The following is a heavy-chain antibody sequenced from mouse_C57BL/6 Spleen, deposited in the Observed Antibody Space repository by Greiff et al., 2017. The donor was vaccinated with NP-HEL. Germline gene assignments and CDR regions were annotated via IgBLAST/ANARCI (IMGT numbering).Heavy chain of an antibody. V-gene: IGHV1-69*01. J-gene: IGHJ2*01. CDR2: IDPSDSYT. D-gene: IGHD2-4*01. CDR1: GYTFTSYW. CDR3: ARRDYDDGGGYFDY. Sequence: VQLQQPGAELVMPGASVKLSCKASGYTFTSYWMHWVKQRPGQGLEWIGEIDPSDSYTNYNQQFKGKSTLTVDKSSSTAYMQLSSLTSEDSAVYYCARRDYDDGGGYFDYWGQGTTLTVSS.